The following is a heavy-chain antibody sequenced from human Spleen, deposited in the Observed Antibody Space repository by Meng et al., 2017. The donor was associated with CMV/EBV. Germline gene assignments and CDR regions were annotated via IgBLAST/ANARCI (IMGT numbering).Heavy chain of an antibody. D-gene: IGHD3-10*01. Sequence: GGSLRLSCAASGFTFSSYSMNWVRQAPGKGLEWVSSISSSSSYIYYADSVKGRFTISRDNAKNSLYLQMNSLRAEDTAVYYCARELFYYYGSGSYYNIPIRWFDPWGQGTLVTVSS. CDR1: GFTFSSYS. V-gene: IGHV3-21*01. CDR3: ARELFYYYGSGSYYNIPIRWFDP. CDR2: ISSSSSYI. J-gene: IGHJ5*02.